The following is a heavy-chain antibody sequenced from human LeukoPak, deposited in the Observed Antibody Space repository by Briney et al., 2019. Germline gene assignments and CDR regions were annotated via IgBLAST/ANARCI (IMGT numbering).Heavy chain of an antibody. Sequence: GGSLRLSCEASGFTLKKYWMHRVRQAPGKGLVWVSRITGDGSDIAYADSVKGRFTVSRDDAKNTLFLQMTSLRVEDTAIYYCARDAYTTTSNWLDPWGQGTLVTVSS. CDR1: GFTLKKYW. CDR3: ARDAYTTTSNWLDP. D-gene: IGHD4-17*01. J-gene: IGHJ5*02. CDR2: ITGDGSDI. V-gene: IGHV3-74*01.